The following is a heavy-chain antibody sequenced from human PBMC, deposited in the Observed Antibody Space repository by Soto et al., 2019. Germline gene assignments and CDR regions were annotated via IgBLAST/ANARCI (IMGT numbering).Heavy chain of an antibody. CDR3: AKYVSRGDWHSGAHNWFDP. CDR1: GGSISGYY. J-gene: IGHJ5*02. CDR2: IYYSGST. V-gene: IGHV4-59*12. Sequence: SETLSLTCTVSGGSISGYYWSWIRQPPGKGLEWIGYIYYSGSTYYNPSLKSRVTISVDTSENQFSLKLSSVTAADTAVYYCAKYVSRGDWHSGAHNWFDPWGQGTLVTVSS. D-gene: IGHD2-21*02.